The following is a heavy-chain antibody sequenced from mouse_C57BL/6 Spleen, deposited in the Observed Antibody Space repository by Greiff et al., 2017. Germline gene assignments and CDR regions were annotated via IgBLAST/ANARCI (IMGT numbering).Heavy chain of an antibody. D-gene: IGHD1-2*01. CDR1: GFTFSSYA. CDR2: ISAGGSYT. CDR3: ARERRDPWYFDV. Sequence: VMLVESGGGLVKPGGSLKLSCAASGFTFSSYAMSWVRQTPEQRLEWVATISAGGSYTHSPDNVKGRFTISRDNAKNNLYLQMSHLKSEDTAMYYCARERRDPWYFDVWGTGTTVTVSA. V-gene: IGHV5-4*01. J-gene: IGHJ1*03.